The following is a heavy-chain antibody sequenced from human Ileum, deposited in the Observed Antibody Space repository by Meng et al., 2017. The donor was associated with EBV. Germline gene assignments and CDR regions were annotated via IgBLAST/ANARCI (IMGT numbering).Heavy chain of an antibody. CDR2: IYHSGST. CDR3: ASFPPPGKQWLVTDY. CDR1: GGSISISNW. J-gene: IGHJ4*02. Sequence: QGQLQESGPGLVRPSGTLSLTCAVSGGSISISNWWSWVRQPPGKGLEWIGEIYHSGSTNYNPSLKSRVTISVDKSKNQFSLKLSSVTAADTAVYYCASFPPPGKQWLVTDYWGQGTLVTVSS. V-gene: IGHV4-4*02. D-gene: IGHD6-19*01.